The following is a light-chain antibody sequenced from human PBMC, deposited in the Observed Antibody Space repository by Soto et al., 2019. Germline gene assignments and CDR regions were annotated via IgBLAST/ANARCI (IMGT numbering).Light chain of an antibody. Sequence: DIQMTQSPSSLSASVGDRVTITCRARQGISNYLAWYQQKPGKVPKLLIYAASTLQSGVPSRFSGSGSGTDFTLTISSLQTEDVATYYCQKYNSAPQTFGQGTKVEIK. CDR2: AAS. V-gene: IGKV1-27*01. J-gene: IGKJ1*01. CDR3: QKYNSAPQT. CDR1: QGISNY.